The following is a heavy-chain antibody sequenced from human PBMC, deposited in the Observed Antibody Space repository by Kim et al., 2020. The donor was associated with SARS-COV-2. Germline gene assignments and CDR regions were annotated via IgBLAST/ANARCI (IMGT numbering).Heavy chain of an antibody. CDR2: SDT. J-gene: IGHJ4*02. V-gene: IGHV5-51*01. CDR3: ARRGDYFDY. Sequence: SDTRYDTSFQGQVTISANKSITTAYLQWSSLKASDTAMYYCARRGDYFDYWGQGTLVTVSS.